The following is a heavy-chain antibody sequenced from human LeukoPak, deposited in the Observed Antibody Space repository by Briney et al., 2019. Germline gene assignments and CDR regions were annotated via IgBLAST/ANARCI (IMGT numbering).Heavy chain of an antibody. CDR3: ARTHYDSSGYYSVQLFDY. D-gene: IGHD3-22*01. Sequence: GASVKVSCKASGYTFTGYYMHWVRQAPGQGLEWMGWINPNSGGTNYAQKVQGRVTMTRDTSISTAYMELSRLRSDDTAAYYCARTHYDSSGYYSVQLFDYWGQGTLVTVSS. J-gene: IGHJ4*02. V-gene: IGHV1-2*02. CDR2: INPNSGGT. CDR1: GYTFTGYY.